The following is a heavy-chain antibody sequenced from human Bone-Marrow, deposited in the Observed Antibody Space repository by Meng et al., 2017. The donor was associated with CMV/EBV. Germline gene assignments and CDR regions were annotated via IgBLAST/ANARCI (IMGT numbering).Heavy chain of an antibody. CDR1: GYTFTSYD. CDR2: MNPNSGNT. D-gene: IGHD3-10*01. Sequence: ASVKVSCKASGYTFTSYDINWVRQATGQGLEWMGWMNPNSGNTGYAQKFQGRVTMTRNTSISTAYMELSSLRSEDTAVYYCARGRGRSITMVRGVMNILPDYCGQGTLVTASS. V-gene: IGHV1-8*01. CDR3: ARGRGRSITMVRGVMNILPDY. J-gene: IGHJ4*02.